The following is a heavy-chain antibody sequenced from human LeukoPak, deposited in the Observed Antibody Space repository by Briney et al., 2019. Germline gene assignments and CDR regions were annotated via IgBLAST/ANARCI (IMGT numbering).Heavy chain of an antibody. J-gene: IGHJ4*02. CDR1: GGSVSSGSYY. D-gene: IGHD4-17*01. Sequence: PSETLSLTCTVSGGSVSSGSYYCSWIRQPPGKGLEWIGFVYYTGSTNYNPSLKSRVTISVDTSKNHISLRLKSVTAADTAVYYCARHINDYGDANFDSWGQGTLVTVSS. CDR3: ARHINDYGDANFDS. V-gene: IGHV4-61*03. CDR2: VYYTGST.